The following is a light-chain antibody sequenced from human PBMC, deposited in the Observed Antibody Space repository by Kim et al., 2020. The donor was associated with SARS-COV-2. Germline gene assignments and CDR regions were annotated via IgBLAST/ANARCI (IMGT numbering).Light chain of an antibody. CDR2: KDT. CDR1: TLPNQY. CDR3: QSSDSSGTWL. Sequence: SYELTQPPSVSVSPGQTAMITCSGDTLPNQYTYWYQQKPGQAPVLVIYKDTERPPGIPERFSASSSGTTVTLTTSGFQPEDEADYYCQSSDSSGTWLFGG. J-gene: IGLJ3*02. V-gene: IGLV3-25*03.